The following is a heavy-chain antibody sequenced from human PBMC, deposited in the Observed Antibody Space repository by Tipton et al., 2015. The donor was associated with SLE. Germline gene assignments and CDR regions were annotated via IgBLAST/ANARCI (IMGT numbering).Heavy chain of an antibody. D-gene: IGHD3-3*01. CDR3: ARMPTTLGWCGYYTFDY. CDR1: GGSFSGYY. Sequence: TLSLTCAVYGGSFSGYYWSWIRQPPGKGLEWIGEISHSGSTNYHPSLESRVTVSLDTSQNQFSLKLSPVTAADTAVYYCARMPTTLGWCGYYTFDYWGQGTLVTVSS. CDR2: ISHSGST. J-gene: IGHJ4*02. V-gene: IGHV4-34*01.